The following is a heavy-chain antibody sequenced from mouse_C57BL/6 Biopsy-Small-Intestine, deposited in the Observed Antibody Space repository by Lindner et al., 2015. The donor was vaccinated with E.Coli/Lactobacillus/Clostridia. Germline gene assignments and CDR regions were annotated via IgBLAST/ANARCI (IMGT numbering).Heavy chain of an antibody. CDR2: INSDGGST. CDR1: EYEFPSMT. CDR3: ARHYGNYWYFDV. Sequence: VQLQESGGGLVQPGESLKLSCESNEYEFPSMTCLGSARTPEKRLELVAAINSDGGSTYYPDTMERRFIISRDNTKKTLYLQMSSLRSEDTALYYCARHYGNYWYFDVWGTGTTVTVSS. V-gene: IGHV5-2*01. D-gene: IGHD2-1*01. J-gene: IGHJ1*03.